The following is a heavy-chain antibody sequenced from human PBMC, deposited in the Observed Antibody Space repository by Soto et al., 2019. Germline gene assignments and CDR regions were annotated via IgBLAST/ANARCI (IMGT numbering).Heavy chain of an antibody. J-gene: IGHJ4*02. D-gene: IGHD2-21*02. Sequence: EVQLLESGGGLVQPGGSLRLSCAASGFTFGSYAMSWVRQDPGKGLEWVSCTGSSGGSTFYADSVKGRFTISRDNSRNSLYLQMNSLRAEDTAVYYCAKGDLAHYFDYWGQGTLVTVSS. V-gene: IGHV3-23*01. CDR2: TGSSGGST. CDR3: AKGDLAHYFDY. CDR1: GFTFGSYA.